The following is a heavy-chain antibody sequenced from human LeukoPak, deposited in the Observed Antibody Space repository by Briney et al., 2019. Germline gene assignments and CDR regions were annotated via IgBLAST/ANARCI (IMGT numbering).Heavy chain of an antibody. D-gene: IGHD5-18*01. J-gene: IGHJ3*02. CDR3: ATEGYSYGRHAVDN. Sequence: PGGSLRLSCAASGFFYADAWVTWVRQPPGKGLEWVAHLKRRIEGATTVSAAPVEGRFTISGDESENTVYLHMTSLKSEDTGVYYCATEGYSYGRHAVDNWGQGTVVTVSS. V-gene: IGHV3-15*01. CDR2: LKRRIEGATT. CDR1: GFFYADAW.